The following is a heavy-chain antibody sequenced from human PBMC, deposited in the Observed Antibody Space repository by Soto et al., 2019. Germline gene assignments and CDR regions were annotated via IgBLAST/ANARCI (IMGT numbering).Heavy chain of an antibody. J-gene: IGHJ4*02. D-gene: IGHD3-10*01. Sequence: QEQLMESGGGVVQPGRSLTLSCAASGFTFSSYAIHWVRQAPGKGLEWVATISHDGSSKYYAESVKGRFTISRDNSKNTLFLQMNSLRNEDTALYYCARMATIRGVIITAFDYWGQGTLVTVSS. CDR3: ARMATIRGVIITAFDY. CDR2: ISHDGSSK. CDR1: GFTFSSYA. V-gene: IGHV3-30-3*01.